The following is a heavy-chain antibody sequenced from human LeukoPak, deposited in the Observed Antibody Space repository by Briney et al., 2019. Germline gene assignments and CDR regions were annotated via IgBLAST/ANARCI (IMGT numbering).Heavy chain of an antibody. CDR2: INHSGST. CDR3: ARGDDFWSGYPFDY. Sequence: SETLSLTCTVSGGSISSGSYYWSWIRQPPGKGLEWIGEINHSGSTNYNPSLKSRVTISVDTSKNQFSLKLSSVTAADTAVYYCARGDDFWSGYPFDYWGQGTLVTVSS. D-gene: IGHD3-3*01. CDR1: GGSISSGSYY. V-gene: IGHV4-39*07. J-gene: IGHJ4*02.